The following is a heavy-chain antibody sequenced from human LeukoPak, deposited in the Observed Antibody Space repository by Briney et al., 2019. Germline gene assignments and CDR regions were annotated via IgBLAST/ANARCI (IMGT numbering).Heavy chain of an antibody. CDR1: GFTVSGNY. CDR3: ATQWGVYCSGGACSYTGAFDI. CDR2: IYSGGST. J-gene: IGHJ3*02. D-gene: IGHD2-15*01. Sequence: GGSLRLSCAASGFTVSGNYMTWVRQAPGKGLEWVSVIYSGGSTYYADSVKGRFIISRDNSKNTLYLQMNGLRAEDTAVYYCATQWGVYCSGGACSYTGAFDIWGQGTMVTVSS. V-gene: IGHV3-66*01.